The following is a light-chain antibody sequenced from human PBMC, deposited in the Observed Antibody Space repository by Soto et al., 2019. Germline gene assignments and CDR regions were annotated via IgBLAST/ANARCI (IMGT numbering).Light chain of an antibody. CDR3: PNYNWFPFP. V-gene: IGKV1-27*01. J-gene: IGKJ3*01. Sequence: DIQMTQSPSSLAASVGDRVTISCRASQGIANYLAWYQQKPGKVPKLLIFGASTLQSGVSSRFTGSGSGTDFTLTNRRLQTYDVATYFWPNYNWFPFPFGPGTKVDIK. CDR1: QGIANY. CDR2: GAS.